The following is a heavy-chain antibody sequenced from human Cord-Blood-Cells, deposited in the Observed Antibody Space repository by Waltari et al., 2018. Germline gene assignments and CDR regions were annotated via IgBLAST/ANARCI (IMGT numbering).Heavy chain of an antibody. Sequence: IYYSGSTNYNPSLKSRVTISVDTSKNQFSLKLSSVTAADTAVYYCARAYYGSGNRAFDIWGQGTMVTVSS. J-gene: IGHJ3*02. V-gene: IGHV4-59*01. D-gene: IGHD3-10*01. CDR3: ARAYYGSGNRAFDI. CDR2: IYYSGST.